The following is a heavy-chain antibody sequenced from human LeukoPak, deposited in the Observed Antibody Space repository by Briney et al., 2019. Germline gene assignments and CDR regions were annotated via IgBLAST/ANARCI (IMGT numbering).Heavy chain of an antibody. Sequence: GRSLRLSCAASGFTFSSYDIHWVRQAPGKGLEWVAVISSDGSNKYYADSVKGRFTISRDNSKNTLYLQMNSLRAEDTAVYYCARATEGLDYWGLGTLVTVSS. CDR2: ISSDGSNK. V-gene: IGHV3-30*03. CDR3: ARATEGLDY. CDR1: GFTFSSYD. J-gene: IGHJ4*02.